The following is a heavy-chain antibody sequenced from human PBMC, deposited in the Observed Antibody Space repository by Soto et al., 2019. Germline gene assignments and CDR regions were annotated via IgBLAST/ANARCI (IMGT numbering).Heavy chain of an antibody. CDR2: IVPITGMT. CDR3: SRGVASLVDS. CDR1: GGTFSSYT. Sequence: QVQLVQSGAEVKKPGSSVRVSCTPSGGTFSSYTISWVRQAPGQGLAWMGRIVPITGMTRYAQKFQGRLTITAVTSTTTAYLELSSLTSEDSAVYFCSRGVASLVDSWGQGTQVTVSS. D-gene: IGHD2-15*01. J-gene: IGHJ4*02. V-gene: IGHV1-69*02.